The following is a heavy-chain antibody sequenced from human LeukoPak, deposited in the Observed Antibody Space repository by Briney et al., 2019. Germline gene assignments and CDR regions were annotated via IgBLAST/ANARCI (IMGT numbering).Heavy chain of an antibody. J-gene: IGHJ4*02. V-gene: IGHV4-59*01. CDR3: ARRGVWGFFDY. D-gene: IGHD2-21*01. CDR1: GGSISSYY. CDR2: IYNSGTT. Sequence: SETLSLTCTVSGGSISSYYWGWLRQPPGKGLEWIGTIYNSGTTKYNPSLKSRVSISEDTSKNQVSLRLSSVTAADTAVYYCARRGVWGFFDYWGQGTLVTVSS.